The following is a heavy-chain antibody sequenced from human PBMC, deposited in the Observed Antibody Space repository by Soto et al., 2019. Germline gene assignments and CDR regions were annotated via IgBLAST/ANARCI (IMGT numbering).Heavy chain of an antibody. CDR3: ARDLDYYGSGSPDAFDI. Sequence: GSLRLSCAASGFTFSSYWMSWVRQAPGKGLEWISHISSDSGTIYYADSVEGRFTISRDNARNSLYLQMDSLRDEDTAVYYCARDLDYYGSGSPDAFDIWGQGTMVTVSS. CDR2: ISSDSGTI. CDR1: GFTFSSYW. J-gene: IGHJ3*02. D-gene: IGHD3-10*01. V-gene: IGHV3-48*02.